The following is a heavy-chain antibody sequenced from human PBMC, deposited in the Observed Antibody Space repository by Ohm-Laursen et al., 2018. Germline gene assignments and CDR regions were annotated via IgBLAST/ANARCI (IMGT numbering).Heavy chain of an antibody. V-gene: IGHV3-23*01. CDR1: GFSFSTHV. Sequence: SLRLSCSASGFSFSTHVMSWVRQAPGKGLKWISCISGSGVSTYYIDSVKGRFTISRDNSKNTLYLQMASLRVEDTAVYYCAKDRTSYTSFDSWGQGTLVTVSA. J-gene: IGHJ5*01. D-gene: IGHD2-2*02. CDR2: ISGSGVST. CDR3: AKDRTSYTSFDS.